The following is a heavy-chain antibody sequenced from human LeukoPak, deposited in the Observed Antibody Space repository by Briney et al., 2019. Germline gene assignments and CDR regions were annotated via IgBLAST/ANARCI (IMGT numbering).Heavy chain of an antibody. J-gene: IGHJ3*01. Sequence: GGSLRLSCETSGFTFGSYAMTWVRQAPGKGLDWVSVIGASGADTYYADSVKGRFTVSRDNAKNTLYLHMSSLRAEDTAVYFCARRPRDSSGYYLGAFHDWGQWTTVTLSS. D-gene: IGHD3-22*01. CDR2: IGASGADT. V-gene: IGHV3-23*01. CDR1: GFTFGSYA. CDR3: ARRPRDSSGYYLGAFHD.